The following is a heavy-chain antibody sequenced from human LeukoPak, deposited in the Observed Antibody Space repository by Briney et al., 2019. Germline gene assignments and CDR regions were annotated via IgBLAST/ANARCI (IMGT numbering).Heavy chain of an antibody. CDR1: GFTFSTSW. Sequence: GGSLRLSCAASGFTFSTSWMSWVRQAPGKGLEWVANIKQDGSEKYYVDSVKGRFTISRDNAKNSLYLQMNSLRAEDTAVYYCARLVMYDGVAPDYWGQGTLVTVSS. J-gene: IGHJ4*02. V-gene: IGHV3-7*01. CDR3: ARLVMYDGVAPDY. D-gene: IGHD2/OR15-2a*01. CDR2: IKQDGSEK.